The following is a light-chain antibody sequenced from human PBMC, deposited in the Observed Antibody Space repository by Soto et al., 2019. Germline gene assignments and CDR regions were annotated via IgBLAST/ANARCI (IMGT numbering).Light chain of an antibody. CDR3: SSYTSSSNLVV. V-gene: IGLV2-8*01. CDR1: SSDVGGYNF. CDR2: EVS. Sequence: QSALTQPPSASGSPGQSVTISCTGTSSDVGGYNFVSWYQQHPGKAPKLMIYEVSKRPSGVPDRFSGSKSGNTASLTVSGLQAEDEADYYCSSYTSSSNLVVFGTGTKLTVL. J-gene: IGLJ1*01.